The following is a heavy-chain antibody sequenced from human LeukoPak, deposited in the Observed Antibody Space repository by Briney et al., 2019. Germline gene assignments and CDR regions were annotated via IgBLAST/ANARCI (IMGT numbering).Heavy chain of an antibody. V-gene: IGHV1-2*02. J-gene: IGHJ6*03. CDR2: VNPNSGGT. D-gene: IGHD3-9*01. CDR3: ARDPVLRYFDYYYMDV. Sequence: ASVKVSCKASGYTFIDYYMHWVRQAPGQGLEWMGWVNPNSGGTNYAQKFQGRVTMTRDTSISTAYMELSRLRSDDTAVYYCARDPVLRYFDYYYMDVWGKGTTVTVSS. CDR1: GYTFIDYY.